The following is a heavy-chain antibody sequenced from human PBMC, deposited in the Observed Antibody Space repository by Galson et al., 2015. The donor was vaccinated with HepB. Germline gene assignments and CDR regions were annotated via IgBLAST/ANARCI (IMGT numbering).Heavy chain of an antibody. CDR3: ARLRIAAAGTSPYGMDV. V-gene: IGHV5-10-1*01. J-gene: IGHJ6*02. Sequence: QSGAEVKKPGESLRISCKGSGYSFTSYWISWVRQMPGKGLEWMGRIDPSDSYTNYSPSFQGHVTISADKSISTAYLQWSSLKASDTAMYYCARLRIAAAGTSPYGMDVWGQGTTVTVSS. CDR2: IDPSDSYT. D-gene: IGHD6-13*01. CDR1: GYSFTSYW.